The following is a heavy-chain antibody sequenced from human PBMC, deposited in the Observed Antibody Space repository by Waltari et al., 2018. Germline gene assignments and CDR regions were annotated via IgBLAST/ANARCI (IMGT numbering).Heavy chain of an antibody. D-gene: IGHD5-12*01. V-gene: IGHV3-53*01. J-gene: IGHJ4*02. Sequence: EVQLVESGGGLIQPGGSLRLSCAASGFTVSSNYMSWVRQAPGKGLEWVSVIYSGGSTYYADSVKGRFTISRDNSKNTLYLQMNSLRAEDTAVYYCARARLENSGYDFDYWGQGTLVTVSS. CDR1: GFTVSSNY. CDR2: IYSGGST. CDR3: ARARLENSGYDFDY.